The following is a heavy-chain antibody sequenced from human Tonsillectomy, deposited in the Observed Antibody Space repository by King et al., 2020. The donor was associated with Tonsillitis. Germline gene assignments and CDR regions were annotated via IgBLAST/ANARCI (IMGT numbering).Heavy chain of an antibody. CDR3: ARVIVKATTEP. Sequence: VQLQESGPGLVKPSETLSLTCTVSGYSISSGYYWGWIRQPPGKGLEWIGSIYHSGSTYYNPSLKSRVTISVDTSKNQFSLKLSSVTAADTAIYYCARVIVKATTEPWGQGTLVTVSS. CDR2: IYHSGST. J-gene: IGHJ5*02. D-gene: IGHD1-26*01. V-gene: IGHV4-38-2*02. CDR1: GYSISSGYY.